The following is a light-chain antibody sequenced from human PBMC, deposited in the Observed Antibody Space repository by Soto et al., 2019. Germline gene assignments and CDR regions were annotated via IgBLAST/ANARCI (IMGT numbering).Light chain of an antibody. Sequence: QSALTQPPSASGSPGQSVTISCTGTSSNVGAYNYVSWYQQHPGKAPKLMIYEVTKRPSGVPDRVSGAKSGSTASLTVSGLQAEDEADYYRSSWTGNNFGVFGGGTKLTVL. CDR1: SSNVGAYNY. CDR3: SSWTGNNFGV. CDR2: EVT. V-gene: IGLV2-8*01. J-gene: IGLJ2*01.